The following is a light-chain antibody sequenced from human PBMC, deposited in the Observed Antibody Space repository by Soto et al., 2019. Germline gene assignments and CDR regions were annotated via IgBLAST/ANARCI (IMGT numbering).Light chain of an antibody. CDR2: GAS. J-gene: IGKJ3*01. Sequence: EIGLTQSPGTLSLSPGERATLSYRASQSVSSSYLAWYQQKSGQAPRLLIYGASSRATGIPDRLSGSGSGTDFPLTISRLEPDDFAVYYCQQYGSSPLFTFGPGTKVDIK. CDR1: QSVSSSY. CDR3: QQYGSSPLFT. V-gene: IGKV3-20*01.